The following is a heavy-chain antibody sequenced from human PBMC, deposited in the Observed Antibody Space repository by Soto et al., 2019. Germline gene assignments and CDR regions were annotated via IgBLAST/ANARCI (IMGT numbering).Heavy chain of an antibody. J-gene: IGHJ4*02. CDR1: GYTFTSYG. CDR2: INAGNGNT. V-gene: IGHV1-3*01. Sequence: GASVKVSCKASGYTFTSYGISWVRQAPEQRLEWMGWINAGNGNTKYSQKFQGRVIITRDTSASTAYMELSSLRSEDTAVYYCARSGKLLVDYWGQGTLVTVSS. CDR3: ARSGKLLVDY. D-gene: IGHD2-15*01.